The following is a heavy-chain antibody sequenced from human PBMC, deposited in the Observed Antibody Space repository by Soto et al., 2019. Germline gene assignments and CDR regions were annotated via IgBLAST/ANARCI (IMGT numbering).Heavy chain of an antibody. CDR2: ISYDGSNK. D-gene: IGHD6-19*01. J-gene: IGHJ4*02. CDR3: AKDQSSGSSFDY. V-gene: IGHV3-30*18. Sequence: PGGSLRLSCAASVFPFSSYGMHWVRQAPGKGLEWVAVISYDGSNKYYADSVKGRFTISRDNSKNTLYLQMNSLRAEDTAVYYCAKDQSSGSSFDYWGQGTLVTVSS. CDR1: VFPFSSYG.